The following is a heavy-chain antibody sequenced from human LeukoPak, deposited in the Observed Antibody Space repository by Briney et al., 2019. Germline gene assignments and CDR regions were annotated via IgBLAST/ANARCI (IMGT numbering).Heavy chain of an antibody. V-gene: IGHV4-59*02. CDR3: ARGGILDAFDI. J-gene: IGHJ3*02. D-gene: IGHD3-16*01. Sequence: SETLSLTCTVSGGSVSNYYWSWIRQSPGKGLEWIGYIYYTETSYNPSLKSRVTISADTSKNQFSLKLYSVTAADTAVYYCARGGILDAFDIWGQGTMVTVSS. CDR1: GGSVSNYY. CDR2: IYYTET.